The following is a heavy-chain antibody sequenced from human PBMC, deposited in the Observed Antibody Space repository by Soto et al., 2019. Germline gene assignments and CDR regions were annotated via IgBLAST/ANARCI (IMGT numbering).Heavy chain of an antibody. D-gene: IGHD6-13*01. V-gene: IGHV3-11*06. CDR1: GCPFLAYD. J-gene: IGHJ4*02. Sequence: HAATLCLSWASSGCPFLAYDGSCIRPAPGKGLEWVSYISSSSSYTNYADSVKGRFTISRDNAKNSLYLQMNSLRAEDTAGYYCARDRGYSSSWYDYWGQGTLVNLS. CDR2: ISSSSSYT. CDR3: ARDRGYSSSWYDY.